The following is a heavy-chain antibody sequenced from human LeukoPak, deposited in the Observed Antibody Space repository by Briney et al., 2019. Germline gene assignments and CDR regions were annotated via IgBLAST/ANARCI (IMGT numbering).Heavy chain of an antibody. CDR3: ARGGTDSSDYYWGFYYFDY. CDR2: INHSGSA. D-gene: IGHD3-22*01. V-gene: IGHV4-34*01. Sequence: GSLRLSCAASGFTFSSYAMSWVRQIPGKGLEWIGQINHSGSAIYNPSLKSRLTISVATSTNQFSLELSSVTAADTAMYYCARGGTDSSDYYWGFYYFDYWGRGTLVTVSS. J-gene: IGHJ4*02. CDR1: GFTFSSYA.